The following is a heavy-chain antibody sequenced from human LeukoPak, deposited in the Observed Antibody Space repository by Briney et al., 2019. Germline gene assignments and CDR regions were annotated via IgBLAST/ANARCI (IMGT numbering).Heavy chain of an antibody. D-gene: IGHD3-16*01. V-gene: IGHV3-21*01. CDR2: ISSGSSFI. CDR3: ARDRGGERWFDP. CDR1: GFTVSSNY. Sequence: GGSLRLSCAASGFTVSSNYMSWVRQAPGKGLEWVSSISSGSSFIYYADSVKGRFTISRDNAKNSLYLQMNSLRAEDTAIYYCARDRGGERWFDPWGQGTLVTVSS. J-gene: IGHJ5*02.